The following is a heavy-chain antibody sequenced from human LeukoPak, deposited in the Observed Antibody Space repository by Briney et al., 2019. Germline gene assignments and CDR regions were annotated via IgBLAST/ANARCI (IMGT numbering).Heavy chain of an antibody. J-gene: IGHJ4*02. Sequence: PSETLSLTCTVSGGSISGYYWSWIRQPPGKGLEWIGYIYYSGSTNYNPSLKSRVTISVDTSKNQFSLKLSSVTAADTAVYYCAKYFAATGESHLDHWGRGSLVTVSS. V-gene: IGHV4-59*03. CDR2: IYYSGST. D-gene: IGHD6-13*01. CDR1: GGSISGYY. CDR3: AKYFAATGESHLDH.